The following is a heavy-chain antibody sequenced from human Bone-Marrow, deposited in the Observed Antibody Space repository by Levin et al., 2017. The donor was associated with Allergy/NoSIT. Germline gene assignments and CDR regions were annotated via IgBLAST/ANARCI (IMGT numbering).Heavy chain of an antibody. CDR1: GFTFSDYY. D-gene: IGHD6-6*01. J-gene: IGHJ6*02. CDR2: ISSSGSTI. CDR3: ARGGAVAARLHYGMDG. V-gene: IGHV3-11*01. Sequence: PGGSLRLPCAASGFTFSDYYMSWIRQAPGKGLEWVSYISSSGSTIYYADSVKGRFTISRDNAKNSLYLQMNSLRAEDTAVYYCARGGAVAARLHYGMDGWGQGTTVTVSS.